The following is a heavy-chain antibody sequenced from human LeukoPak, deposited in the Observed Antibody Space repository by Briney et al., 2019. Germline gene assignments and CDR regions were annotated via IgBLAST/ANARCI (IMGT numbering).Heavy chain of an antibody. Sequence: AGGSLRLSCAASGFTFSSYAMHWVRQAPGKGLEWVAVISYDGSNKYYADSVKGRFTISRDNSKNTLYLQMNSLRAEDTAVYYCARGVEMATITFVDYWGQGTLVTVSS. CDR2: ISYDGSNK. CDR3: ARGVEMATITFVDY. CDR1: GFTFSSYA. V-gene: IGHV3-30*04. D-gene: IGHD5-24*01. J-gene: IGHJ4*02.